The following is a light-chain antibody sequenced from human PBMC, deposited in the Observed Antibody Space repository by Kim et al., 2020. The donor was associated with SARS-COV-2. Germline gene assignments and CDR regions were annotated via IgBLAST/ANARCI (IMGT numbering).Light chain of an antibody. J-gene: IGKJ4*01. Sequence: VSPGERATLSGRASQSVSSNLAWYQQKPGQAPRLLVYDASTRATAIPARFSGSGSGTEFTLTISSLQSEDFAVYYCQQYNNWPLTFGGGTKVEI. CDR1: QSVSSN. CDR2: DAS. V-gene: IGKV3-15*01. CDR3: QQYNNWPLT.